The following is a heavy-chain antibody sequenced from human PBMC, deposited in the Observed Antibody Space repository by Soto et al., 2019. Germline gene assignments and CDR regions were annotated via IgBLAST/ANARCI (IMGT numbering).Heavy chain of an antibody. CDR1: GFTFSTYW. J-gene: IGHJ4*02. CDR2: IDSAGTST. D-gene: IGHD3-16*01. Sequence: EVQLVESGGGLVQPGGSLRLSCAASGFTFSTYWMHWVRQPPWEGLVWVSHIDSAGTSTTYADSVKGRFAVSRDNAKNTLYLQMNSLRVEDTAVYYCVRDDPGLGIDYWGQGILVTVSS. V-gene: IGHV3-74*01. CDR3: VRDDPGLGIDY.